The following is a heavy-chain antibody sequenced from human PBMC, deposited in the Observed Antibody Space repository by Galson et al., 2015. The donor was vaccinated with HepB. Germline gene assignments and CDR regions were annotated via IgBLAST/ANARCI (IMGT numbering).Heavy chain of an antibody. CDR3: AKTEQMATIGDY. V-gene: IGHV3-23*01. Sequence: SLRLSCAASGFTFSSYAMSWVRQAPGKGLEWVSAISGSGGSTYYADSVKGRFTISRDNSKNTLYLQMNSLRAEDTAVYYCAKTEQMATIGDYWGQGTLVTVSS. CDR2: ISGSGGST. D-gene: IGHD5-24*01. J-gene: IGHJ4*02. CDR1: GFTFSSYA.